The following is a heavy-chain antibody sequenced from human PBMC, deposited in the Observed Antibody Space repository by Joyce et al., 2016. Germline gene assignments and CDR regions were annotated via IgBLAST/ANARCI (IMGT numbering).Heavy chain of an antibody. D-gene: IGHD1-26*01. CDR3: AREGPGGSLDF. Sequence: QVQLRESGPGLVKPSQTLSLTCTVSGGSISSGGHFWTWIRQLPGRGLEWLGDIYSTESTYYNPSLKSRLSISVDTSKNQFSLMVRSVTVADTAVYYCAREGPGGSLDFWGQGILVTVSS. V-gene: IGHV4-31*03. CDR2: IYSTEST. CDR1: GGSISSGGHF. J-gene: IGHJ4*02.